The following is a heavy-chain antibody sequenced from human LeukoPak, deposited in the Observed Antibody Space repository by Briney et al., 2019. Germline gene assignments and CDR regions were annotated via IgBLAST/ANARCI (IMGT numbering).Heavy chain of an antibody. D-gene: IGHD5-18*01. J-gene: IGHJ4*02. CDR3: ARQGYSYGYNYFDY. V-gene: IGHV4-59*08. Sequence: PSETLSLICTVSGGSISSYYWSWIRQPPGKGLEWIGYIYYSGITNYNPSLKSRVTISVDTSKNQFSLKLSSVTAADTAVYYCARQGYSYGYNYFDYWGQGTLVTVSS. CDR2: IYYSGIT. CDR1: GGSISSYY.